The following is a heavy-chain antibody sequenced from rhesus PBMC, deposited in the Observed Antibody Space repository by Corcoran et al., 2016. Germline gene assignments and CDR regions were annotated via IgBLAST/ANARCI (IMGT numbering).Heavy chain of an antibody. CDR3: AKGNSGYSYDY. CDR1: GYSFTSSW. Sequence: EVQLVQSGAEVKRPGESLTISCKTSGYSFTSSWISWVRQMPGKGLEWMGAIDPSDSDTRYSPSFQGQVTISADKAISTAYLQWSSLKASDTATYYCAKGNSGYSYDYWGQGVLVTVSS. D-gene: IGHD5-24*01. CDR2: IDPSDSDT. V-gene: IGHV5-2*01. J-gene: IGHJ4*01.